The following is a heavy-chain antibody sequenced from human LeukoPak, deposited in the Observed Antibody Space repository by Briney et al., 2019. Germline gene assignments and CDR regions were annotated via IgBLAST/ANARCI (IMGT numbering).Heavy chain of an antibody. CDR2: ISAYNGNT. V-gene: IGHV1-18*01. J-gene: IGHJ4*02. CDR1: GYTFTSYG. D-gene: IGHD2-15*01. Sequence: VASVKVSCKASGYTFTSYGISWVRQAPGQGLEWMGWISAYNGNTNYAQKLQGRVTMTTDTSTSTAYMELRSLRSGDTAVYYCARDWGEYCCGGSCWGYFDYWGQGTLVTVSS. CDR3: ARDWGEYCCGGSCWGYFDY.